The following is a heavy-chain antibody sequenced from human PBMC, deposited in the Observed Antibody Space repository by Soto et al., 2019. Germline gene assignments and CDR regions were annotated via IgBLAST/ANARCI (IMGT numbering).Heavy chain of an antibody. V-gene: IGHV2-5*02. Sequence: QITLKESGPTLVKPTQTLTLTCTFSGFSLSSTRMAVGWIRRPPGKALEWLALIYWDDDKRYSPFLKSRLTTTKDTSKNQVVLTMSNMDPVDTARYYCAHIVVAGLGYYFDYWGQGTLVTVSS. J-gene: IGHJ4*02. D-gene: IGHD6-19*01. CDR2: IYWDDDK. CDR3: AHIVVAGLGYYFDY. CDR1: GFSLSSTRMA.